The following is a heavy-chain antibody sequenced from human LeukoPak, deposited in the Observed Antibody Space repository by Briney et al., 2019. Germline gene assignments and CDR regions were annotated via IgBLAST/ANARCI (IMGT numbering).Heavy chain of an antibody. D-gene: IGHD2-15*01. V-gene: IGHV3-30*18. J-gene: IGHJ4*02. CDR2: ISYDGSNK. Sequence: GGSLRLSCAASGFTFSSYGMNWVRQAPGKGLEWVAVISYDGSNKYYTDSVKGRFTISRDNSKNALYLQMNSLRAEDTAVYYCAKDINLGSFDYWGQGTLVTVSS. CDR3: AKDINLGSFDY. CDR1: GFTFSSYG.